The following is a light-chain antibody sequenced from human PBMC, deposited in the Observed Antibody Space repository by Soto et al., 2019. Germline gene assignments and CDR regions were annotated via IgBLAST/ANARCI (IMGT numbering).Light chain of an antibody. V-gene: IGKV1-9*01. Sequence: DIQLTQSPSFLSASVGDRVTITCRASQGISSYLAWYQQKPGKAPKLLIYAASTLQSGVPSRFSGSGSGTEFTLSISSLQPDDFATYYCQEYNSGWRFGQGTKVDIK. CDR1: QGISSY. CDR3: QEYNSGWR. CDR2: AAS. J-gene: IGKJ1*01.